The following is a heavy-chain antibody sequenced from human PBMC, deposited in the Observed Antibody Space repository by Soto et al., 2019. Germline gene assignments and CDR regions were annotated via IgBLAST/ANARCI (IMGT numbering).Heavy chain of an antibody. Sequence: GGSLRLSCAASGFTVSSNYMSWVRQAPGKGLEWVSVIYSGGSTYYADSVKGRFTISRDNSKNTLYLQMNSLRAEDTAVYYCAREKDSSSVGAFDPWGQGTLVTVSS. CDR1: GFTVSSNY. CDR3: AREKDSSSVGAFDP. J-gene: IGHJ5*02. V-gene: IGHV3-66*01. CDR2: IYSGGST. D-gene: IGHD6-6*01.